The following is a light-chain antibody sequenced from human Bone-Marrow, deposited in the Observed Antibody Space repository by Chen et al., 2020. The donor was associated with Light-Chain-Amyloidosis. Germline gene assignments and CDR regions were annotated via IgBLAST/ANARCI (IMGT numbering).Light chain of an antibody. Sequence: QSVLTQPPSVSAAPGQTVTISCSGSSSNIGKSYVSWYQQFPGTAPKLLIYDNDKRPSGIPDRFSGSKSVTSATLGITGLQTGDEADYYCGTWDYSLSVFVFGTGTEVTVL. J-gene: IGLJ1*01. CDR3: GTWDYSLSVFV. V-gene: IGLV1-51*01. CDR2: DND. CDR1: SSNIGKSY.